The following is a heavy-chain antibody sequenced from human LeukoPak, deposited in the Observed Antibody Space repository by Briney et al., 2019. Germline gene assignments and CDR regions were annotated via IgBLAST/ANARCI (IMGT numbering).Heavy chain of an antibody. CDR3: APIFGDYSDFDS. J-gene: IGHJ4*01. V-gene: IGHV4-34*08. D-gene: IGHD4-17*01. CDR1: GGTFSSYY. CDR2: IKHTGGT. Sequence: SETLSLTCAAYGGTFSSYYWSWIRQPPGKGLEWIGEIKHTGGTNYNPSLRSRVTISLDTSKNQFSLRLSSVTAAETAVYYCAPIFGDYSDFDSWGQGTLVTVSS.